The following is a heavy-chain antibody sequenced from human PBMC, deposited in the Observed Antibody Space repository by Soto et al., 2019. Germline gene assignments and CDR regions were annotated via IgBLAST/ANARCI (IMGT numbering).Heavy chain of an antibody. V-gene: IGHV4-31*03. CDR1: GGSISSGGYY. D-gene: IGHD3-9*01. J-gene: IGHJ4*02. Sequence: PSETLSLTCTVSGGSISSGGYYWSWIRQHPGKGLEWIGYIYYSGSTYYNPSLKSRVTISVDTSKNQFSLKLSSVTAADTAVYYFARGSASCFYILTGYPDYSGQGTLVTVS. CDR3: ARGSASCFYILTGYPDY. CDR2: IYYSGST.